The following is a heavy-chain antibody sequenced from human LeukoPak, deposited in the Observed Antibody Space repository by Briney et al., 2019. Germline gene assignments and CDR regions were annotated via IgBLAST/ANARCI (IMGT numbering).Heavy chain of an antibody. CDR1: GFTFGSYA. Sequence: PGGSLRLSCVASGFTFGSYAMSWVRQAPGKGLEWVSALSGSGASTYYADSVKGRFTISRDNTKNTLFVQMNSLRAEDTAVYYCAKWARDERTAEKNWGQGTLVTVSS. D-gene: IGHD2-21*02. CDR3: AKWARDERTAEKN. CDR2: LSGSGAST. J-gene: IGHJ4*02. V-gene: IGHV3-23*01.